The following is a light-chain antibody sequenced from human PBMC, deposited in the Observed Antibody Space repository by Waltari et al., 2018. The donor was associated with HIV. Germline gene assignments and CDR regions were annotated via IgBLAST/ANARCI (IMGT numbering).Light chain of an antibody. CDR1: SPNIGAGFD. CDR3: QSYDSSLRGHV. Sequence: QSVLPQPPSVSGAPGQRIIISCTGGSPNIGAGFDVPWYQHLPGKAPKVLIYGNTNRPSGVPDRFSGSKSGTSASLAITGLQADDEGDYYCQSYDSSLRGHVFGSGTKVAV. V-gene: IGLV1-40*01. J-gene: IGLJ1*01. CDR2: GNT.